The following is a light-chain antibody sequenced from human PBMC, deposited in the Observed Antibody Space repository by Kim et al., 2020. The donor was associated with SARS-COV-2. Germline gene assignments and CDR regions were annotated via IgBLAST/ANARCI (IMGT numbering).Light chain of an antibody. CDR3: NSRDSNDNVV. CDR1: SLRSYY. V-gene: IGLV3-19*01. CDR2: GKN. J-gene: IGLJ3*02. Sequence: SSALTQDPAVSVALGQTVRTTCQGDSLRSYYATWYQQKPGQAPILVIYGKNNRPSGIPDRFSGSSSGNTASLTITGTQAGDEADYYCNSRDSNDNVVFGG.